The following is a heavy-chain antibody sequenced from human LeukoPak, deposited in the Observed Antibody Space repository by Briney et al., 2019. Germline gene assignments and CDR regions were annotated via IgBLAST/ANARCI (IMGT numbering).Heavy chain of an antibody. CDR1: GYTFTGYY. CDR3: MIVVVIPTP. D-gene: IGHD3-22*01. V-gene: IGHV1-2*02. J-gene: IGHJ5*02. Sequence: ASVKVSCKASGYTFTGYYMHWVRQAPGQGLEWMGWINPNSGGTNYAQEFQGRVTMTRNTSISTAYMELSSLRSEDTAVYYCMIVVVIPTPWGQGTLVTVSS. CDR2: INPNSGGT.